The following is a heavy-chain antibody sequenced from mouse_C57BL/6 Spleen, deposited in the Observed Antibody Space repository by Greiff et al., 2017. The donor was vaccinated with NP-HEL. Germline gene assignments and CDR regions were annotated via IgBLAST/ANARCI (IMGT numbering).Heavy chain of an antibody. Sequence: VQLQQPGAELVKPGASVKMSCKASGYTFTSYWITWVKQRPGQGLEWIGDIYPGSGSTNYNEKFKSKATLTVDTSSSTAYMQLSSLTSEDSAVYYCAREGRGYDGPDFDYWGQGTTLTVSS. CDR2: IYPGSGST. CDR3: AREGRGYDGPDFDY. CDR1: GYTFTSYW. J-gene: IGHJ2*01. D-gene: IGHD2-2*01. V-gene: IGHV1-55*01.